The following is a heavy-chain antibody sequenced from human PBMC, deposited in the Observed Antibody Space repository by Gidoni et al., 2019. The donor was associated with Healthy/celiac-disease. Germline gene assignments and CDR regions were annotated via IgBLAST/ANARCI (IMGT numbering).Heavy chain of an antibody. CDR2: ISADNSNT. Sequence: QVQPVQSGAEVKKPGASVKDACKASGYTFTSYCISWVRQAPGQGLEWMGWISADNSNTNYAQKIQDRVTMTTDTSTSTAYMGLRSLRSDDTAVYYCAREGIPGIEMATRNVLGYWGQGTLVTVSS. CDR1: GYTFTSYC. CDR3: AREGIPGIEMATRNVLGY. J-gene: IGHJ4*02. V-gene: IGHV1-18*04. D-gene: IGHD5-12*01.